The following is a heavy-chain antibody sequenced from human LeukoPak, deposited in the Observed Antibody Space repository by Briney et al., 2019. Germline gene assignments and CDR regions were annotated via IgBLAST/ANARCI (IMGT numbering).Heavy chain of an antibody. D-gene: IGHD3-10*02. CDR2: VGGDPRRT. V-gene: IGHV3-21*01. CDR3: AELGITMIGGV. J-gene: IGHJ6*04. Sequence: GGTLRLSCAASGFTFTIYGMNWVRQAPGKGLEWVSGVGGDPRRTYYADSVKGRFTISRDNAKNSLYLQMNSLRAEDTAVYYCAELGITMIGGVWGKGTTVTISS. CDR1: GFTFTIYG.